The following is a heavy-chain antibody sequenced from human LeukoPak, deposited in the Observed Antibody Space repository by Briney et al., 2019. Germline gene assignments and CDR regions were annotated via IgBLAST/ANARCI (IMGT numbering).Heavy chain of an antibody. CDR2: INTGNGDT. D-gene: IGHD4-11*01. CDR3: ARGIDYPIDY. J-gene: IGHJ4*02. Sequence: ASVKVSCKASGYTFTSYAMHWVRQAPGQRLEWMGWINTGNGDTKYSQKFQGRVTITRDTSASTVYLELRSLRSEDTAVYYCARGIDYPIDYWGLGTLVTVSS. CDR1: GYTFTSYA. V-gene: IGHV1-3*04.